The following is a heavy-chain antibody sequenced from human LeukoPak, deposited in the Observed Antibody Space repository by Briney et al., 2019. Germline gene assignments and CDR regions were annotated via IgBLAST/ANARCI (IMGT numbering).Heavy chain of an antibody. Sequence: SETLSLTCTVSGGSISSYYWSWIRQPAGKGLEWIGRIYTSGSTNYNPSLKSRVTMSVDTSKNQFSLKLSSVTAADTAVYNCARRVKCSSGSCYYFDYWGQGTLVTVSS. V-gene: IGHV4-4*07. CDR3: ARRVKCSSGSCYYFDY. J-gene: IGHJ4*02. D-gene: IGHD2-15*01. CDR2: IYTSGST. CDR1: GGSISSYY.